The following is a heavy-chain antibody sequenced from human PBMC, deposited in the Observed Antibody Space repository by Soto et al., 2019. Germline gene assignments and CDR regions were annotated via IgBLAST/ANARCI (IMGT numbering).Heavy chain of an antibody. Sequence: GASVKVSCKASGYTFTSYAMHWVRQAPGQRLEWMGWINAGNGNTKYSQKFQGRVTITRDTSASTAYMELSSLGSEDTAVYYCARTSGPLTLIGSSMDVWGKGTTVTVSS. CDR2: INAGNGNT. J-gene: IGHJ6*03. CDR1: GYTFTSYA. CDR3: ARTSGPLTLIGSSMDV. D-gene: IGHD3-16*02. V-gene: IGHV1-3*01.